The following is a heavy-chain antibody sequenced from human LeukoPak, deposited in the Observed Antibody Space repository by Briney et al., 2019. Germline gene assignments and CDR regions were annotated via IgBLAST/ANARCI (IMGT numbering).Heavy chain of an antibody. CDR1: GDSISSGTYY. CDR3: ARVFDSGSQAYFYYMDV. Sequence: SETLSLTCKVSGDSISSGTYYWSWVRQPAGKELEWVGRIYKSGSTNYNPSLKSRVTMSVDTSKNQLSLKVSSVTAADTAVYYCARVFDSGSQAYFYYMDVWGKGTTVIISS. D-gene: IGHD3-10*01. CDR2: IYKSGST. V-gene: IGHV4-61*10. J-gene: IGHJ6*03.